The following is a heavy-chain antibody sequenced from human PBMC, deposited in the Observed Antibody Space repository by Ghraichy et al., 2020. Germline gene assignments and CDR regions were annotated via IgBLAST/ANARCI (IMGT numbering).Heavy chain of an antibody. V-gene: IGHV4-34*01. J-gene: IGHJ4*02. CDR1: GGSFSGYY. CDR3: ARGPGNYGEFDY. D-gene: IGHD4-11*01. Sequence: SETLSLTCAVYGGSFSGYYWSWIRQPPGKGLEWIGEINQSVSTNYNPSLKSRVTIPVDTSKNQISLKLSSGTAADTAVYYCARGPGNYGEFDYWGQGTLVTVSS. CDR2: INQSVST.